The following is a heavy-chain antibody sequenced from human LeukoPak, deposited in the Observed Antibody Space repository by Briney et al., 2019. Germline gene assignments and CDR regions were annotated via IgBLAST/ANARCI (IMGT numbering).Heavy chain of an antibody. V-gene: IGHV4-31*03. J-gene: IGHJ3*02. CDR3: ARDCSRGDCPYAFDI. CDR1: GGSISSGGYY. Sequence: SQTLSLTCTVSGGSISSGGYYWSWIRQHPGKGLEWIGYIYYSGSTYYNPSLKSRVTISVDTSKNQFSLKLSSVTAADTAVYYCARDCSRGDCPYAFDIWGQGTMVTAPS. CDR2: IYYSGST. D-gene: IGHD2-21*02.